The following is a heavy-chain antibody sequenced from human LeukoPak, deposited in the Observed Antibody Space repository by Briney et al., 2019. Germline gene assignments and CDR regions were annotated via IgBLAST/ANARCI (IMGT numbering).Heavy chain of an antibody. V-gene: IGHV4-39*07. Sequence: PSETLSLTCTVSGGSISSSSYYWGWIRQPPGKGLEWIGSIYYSGSTYYNPSLKSRVSISVDTSKNQFSLKLNSVTPADTAVYYCARDGRISPYSGMDVWGQGTTVTVSS. J-gene: IGHJ6*02. CDR2: IYYSGST. CDR3: ARDGRISPYSGMDV. CDR1: GGSISSSSYY. D-gene: IGHD1-26*01.